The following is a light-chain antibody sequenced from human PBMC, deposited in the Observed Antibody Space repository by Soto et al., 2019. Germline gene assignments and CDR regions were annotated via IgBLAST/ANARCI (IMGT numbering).Light chain of an antibody. J-gene: IGLJ2*01. CDR3: QSYDSSLSGAHVV. CDR1: SSDIGAGLD. V-gene: IGLV1-40*01. Sequence: QSVLTQPPSVSGAPGQRVTISCTGSSSDIGAGLDVHWYQHRPGAAPKLLIFGNNNRPSGVPDRFFGSKSDTSASLAITNLQAEDEADYYCQSYDSSLSGAHVVFGGGTKLTVL. CDR2: GNN.